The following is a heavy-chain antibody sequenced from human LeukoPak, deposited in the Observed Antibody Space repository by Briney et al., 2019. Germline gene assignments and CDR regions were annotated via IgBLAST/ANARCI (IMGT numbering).Heavy chain of an antibody. Sequence: KSSETLSLTCAVYGGSFSGYYWSWIRQPPGKGLEWIGEINHSGSTNYNPPLKSRVTISVDTSKNQFSLKLSSVTAADTAVYYCARGESRGATGKPKYDYWGQGTLVTVSS. D-gene: IGHD1-26*01. CDR3: ARGESRGATGKPKYDY. J-gene: IGHJ4*02. CDR2: INHSGST. CDR1: GGSFSGYY. V-gene: IGHV4-34*01.